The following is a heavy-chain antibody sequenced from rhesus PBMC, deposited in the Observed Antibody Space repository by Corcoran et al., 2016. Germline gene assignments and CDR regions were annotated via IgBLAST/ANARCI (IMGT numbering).Heavy chain of an antibody. CDR2: ISNGGGST. D-gene: IGHD3-28*01. CDR1: GFTFSSYG. CDR3: AKVSDSGYMYFDY. J-gene: IGHJ4*01. V-gene: IGHV3S5*01. Sequence: EVQLVESGGGLVQPGGSLRLSCAASGFTFSSYGMSWVRKAPGKGLEWVSYISNGGGSTYYAVSVKGRFTIYRDNSKNTLSLQMNSLRAEDTAVYYCAKVSDSGYMYFDYWGQGVLVTVSS.